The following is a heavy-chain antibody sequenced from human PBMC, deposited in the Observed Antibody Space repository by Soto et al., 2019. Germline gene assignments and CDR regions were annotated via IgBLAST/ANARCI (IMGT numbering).Heavy chain of an antibody. J-gene: IGHJ4*02. CDR3: ARLRRRVEMATVHFDY. CDR1: GYTLTSYG. D-gene: IGHD4-4*01. V-gene: IGHV1-18*01. Sequence: QVQLVQSGAEVKKPGASVKVSCKASGYTLTSYGISWVRQAPGQGLEWMGWISAYNGNTNYAQKLQGRVTMTTDTSTSTAYMELRSLRSDDTAVYYCARLRRRVEMATVHFDYWGQGTLVTVSS. CDR2: ISAYNGNT.